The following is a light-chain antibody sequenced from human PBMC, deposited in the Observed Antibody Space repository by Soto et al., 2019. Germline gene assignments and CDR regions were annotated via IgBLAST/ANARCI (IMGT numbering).Light chain of an antibody. CDR3: SSSTSTSTLYVV. V-gene: IGLV2-14*01. Sequence: QSALTQPASVSGSPGQSITISCTGTSSDVGGYNYVSWYQQHPGKAPKLMIYDVSNRASGVSNRFSGSKSGNTASLTISGFQVEDEADYYCSSSTSTSTLYVVFGGGTKVTVL. J-gene: IGLJ2*01. CDR2: DVS. CDR1: SSDVGGYNY.